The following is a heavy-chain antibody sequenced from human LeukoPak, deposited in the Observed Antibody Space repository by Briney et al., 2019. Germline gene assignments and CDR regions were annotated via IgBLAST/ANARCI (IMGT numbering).Heavy chain of an antibody. D-gene: IGHD3-3*01. Sequence: SVKVSCKASGGTLSSYTISWVRQAPGQGLEWMGRIIPILGIANYAQKFQGRVTITADKSTSTAYMELSSLRSEDAAVYYCANSQRRFLEELYYYYYMDVWGQGTLVTVSS. CDR3: ANSQRRFLEELYYYYYMDV. J-gene: IGHJ6*03. V-gene: IGHV1-69*02. CDR1: GGTLSSYT. CDR2: IIPILGIA.